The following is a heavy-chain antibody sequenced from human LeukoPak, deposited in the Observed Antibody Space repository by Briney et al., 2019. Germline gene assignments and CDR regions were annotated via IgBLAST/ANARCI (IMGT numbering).Heavy chain of an antibody. V-gene: IGHV4-4*02. J-gene: IGHJ4*02. Sequence: SETLSLTCAVSGGSISSSDWWSWVRQPPGKGREWIGEIYRGGTTNYSPSLKSRVTISIDKSKNQFSLTLTSLTAADTAVYYCVRGELGSGFDYWGQGTLVTVSS. CDR1: GGSISSSDW. CDR3: VRGELGSGFDY. CDR2: IYRGGTT. D-gene: IGHD1-26*01.